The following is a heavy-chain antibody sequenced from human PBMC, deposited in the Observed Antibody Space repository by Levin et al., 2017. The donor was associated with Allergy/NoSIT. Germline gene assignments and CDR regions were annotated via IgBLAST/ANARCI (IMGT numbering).Heavy chain of an antibody. CDR3: AIGLRGYSYGYLDY. D-gene: IGHD5-18*01. J-gene: IGHJ4*02. CDR2: ITSSSSII. V-gene: IGHV3-48*01. CDR1: GFTFSSYR. Sequence: LSLTCAASGFTFSSYRMNWVRQAPGKGLEWVSYITSSSSIIYYADSVKGRFTISRDNANNSLYLQMNSLRAEDTAVYYCAIGLRGYSYGYLDYWGQGTLVTVSS.